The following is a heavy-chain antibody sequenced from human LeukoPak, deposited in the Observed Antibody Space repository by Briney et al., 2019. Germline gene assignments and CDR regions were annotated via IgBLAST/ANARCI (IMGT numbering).Heavy chain of an antibody. V-gene: IGHV3-30*02. CDR1: GFTFSGYG. Sequence: GGSLRLSCEASGFTFSGYGMHWVRQSPGKGLQWVAFIRYDGSNKYYADSVKGRFTISRDNSKNTLYLQMNSLRAEDTAVYYCAKAESIGDTAMSLMDLWGQGTLVTVSS. CDR3: AKAESIGDTAMSLMDL. D-gene: IGHD5-18*01. J-gene: IGHJ5*02. CDR2: IRYDGSNK.